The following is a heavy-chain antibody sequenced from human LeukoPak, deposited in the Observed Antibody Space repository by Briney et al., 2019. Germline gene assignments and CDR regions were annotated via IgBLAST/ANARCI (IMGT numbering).Heavy chain of an antibody. Sequence: SETLSLTCTVSNGSISSYYWSWIRQPAGKKLEWFGRIYTSGSTNYNPSLKSRVTMSVDTSKNQFSLKLSSVTAADTAVYYCARDRRRDSSSWYSYFDIWGQGTMVTVSS. CDR2: IYTSGST. J-gene: IGHJ3*02. CDR1: NGSISSYY. V-gene: IGHV4-4*07. CDR3: ARDRRRDSSSWYSYFDI. D-gene: IGHD6-13*01.